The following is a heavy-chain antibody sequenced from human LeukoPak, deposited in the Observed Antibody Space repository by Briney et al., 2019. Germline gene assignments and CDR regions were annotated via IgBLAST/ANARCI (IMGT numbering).Heavy chain of an antibody. D-gene: IGHD1-7*01. V-gene: IGHV1-3*01. J-gene: IGHJ3*01. CDR1: GYTFTTYT. CDR3: ARESWHYGTDAFDV. CDR2: INAGNGNT. Sequence: ASVKVSCKASGYTFTTYTIHWVRQAPGQRLEWMGWINAGNGNTKYSQKFQGRVTITRDTSAGTAYMELSSLRSEDTAVFYCARESWHYGTDAFDVRGQGTMVTVSS.